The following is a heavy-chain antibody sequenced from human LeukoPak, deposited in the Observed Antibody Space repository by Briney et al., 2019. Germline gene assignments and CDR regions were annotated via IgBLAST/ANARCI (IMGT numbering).Heavy chain of an antibody. CDR3: ARSDVLTGYFTRKVGFDY. CDR1: GGSINSSSYY. CDR2: IYYSGNT. J-gene: IGHJ4*02. D-gene: IGHD3-9*01. V-gene: IGHV4-39*01. Sequence: KPSETLSLTCTVSGGSINSSSYYWGWIRQPPGGGPEWIGSIYYSGNTYYNPSLRSRVTISVDTPKNKFSLHLTSVTAADTALYRCARSDVLTGYFTRKVGFDYWGQGTVVTVSS.